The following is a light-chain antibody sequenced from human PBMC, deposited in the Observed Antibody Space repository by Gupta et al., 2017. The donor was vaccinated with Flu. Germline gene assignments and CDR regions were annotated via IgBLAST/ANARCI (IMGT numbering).Light chain of an antibody. CDR2: DDK. V-gene: IGLV1-40*01. CDR3: QSLDESLSGYL. Sequence: QSVLTQPPSVSGVPGQSVTISCTGRHSNIGAGNDVNWYQQLTGAAPKLLIYDDKRRPTGIPDRFSGSKSAASASIAITGLQAEEEADYYCQSLDESLSGYLVGSGTKVTVL. J-gene: IGLJ1*01. CDR1: HSNIGAGND.